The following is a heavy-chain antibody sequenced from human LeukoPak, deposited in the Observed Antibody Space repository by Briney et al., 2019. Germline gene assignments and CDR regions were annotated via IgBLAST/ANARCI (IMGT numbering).Heavy chain of an antibody. Sequence: ASVKVSCQASGYTFPSYGISWVRPAPGQGLEWMGWISAYNGNTNYAQKLQGRVTMTTDTSTSTAYMALRSLRSDDTAVYYCARSEDYGGNSGDYWGQGTLVTVSS. V-gene: IGHV1-18*01. CDR3: ARSEDYGGNSGDY. CDR2: ISAYNGNT. CDR1: GYTFPSYG. D-gene: IGHD4-23*01. J-gene: IGHJ4*02.